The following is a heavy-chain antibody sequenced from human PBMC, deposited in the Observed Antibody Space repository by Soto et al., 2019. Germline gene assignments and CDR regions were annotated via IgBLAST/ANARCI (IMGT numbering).Heavy chain of an antibody. CDR3: AREDSFGQFDY. V-gene: IGHV4-59*01. Sequence: SETLSLTCTVSGGSISSYYWSWIRQPPGKGLEWIGYIYYSGSTNYNPSLKSRVTISVDTSKNQFSLKLSSVTAADTAVYYCAREDSFGQFDYWGQGTLVTVSS. CDR1: GGSISSYY. CDR2: IYYSGST. J-gene: IGHJ4*02. D-gene: IGHD2-15*01.